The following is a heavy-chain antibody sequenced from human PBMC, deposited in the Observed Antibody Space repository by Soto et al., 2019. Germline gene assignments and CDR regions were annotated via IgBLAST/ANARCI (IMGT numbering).Heavy chain of an antibody. Sequence: SGPTLVNPTQTLTLTCTFSGFSLSTSGMCVSWIRQPPGKALEWLALIDWDDDKYYSTSLKTRLTISKDTSKNQVVLTMTNMDPVDTATYYCARIRDGYNLNYFDYWGQGTLVTVSS. CDR3: ARIRDGYNLNYFDY. CDR2: IDWDDDK. D-gene: IGHD5-12*01. J-gene: IGHJ4*02. V-gene: IGHV2-70*01. CDR1: GFSLSTSGMC.